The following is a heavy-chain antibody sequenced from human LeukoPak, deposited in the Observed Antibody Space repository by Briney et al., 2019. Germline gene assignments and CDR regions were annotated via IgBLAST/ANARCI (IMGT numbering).Heavy chain of an antibody. CDR1: GFTFSNAW. J-gene: IGHJ4*02. CDR3: TTPPFWSGYYSQRH. Sequence: GGSLRLSCAASGFTFSNAWMSWVRQAPGKGLEWVGRIKSKTDGGTTGYAAPVKGRFTISRDDSKNTLYLQMNSLKTEDTAVYYCTTPPFWSGYYSQRHWGQGTLVTVSS. CDR2: IKSKTDGGTT. D-gene: IGHD3-3*01. V-gene: IGHV3-15*01.